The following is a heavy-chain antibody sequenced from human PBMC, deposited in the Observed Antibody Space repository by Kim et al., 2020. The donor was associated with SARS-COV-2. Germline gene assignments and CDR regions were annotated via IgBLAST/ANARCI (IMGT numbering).Heavy chain of an antibody. CDR1: GFTFSSYG. Sequence: GGSLRLSCTASGFTFSSYGMHWVRQAPGKGLEWVALMSYDRRNENYVDVVKGRFTISRDNGKNTLYLQMNSLRSEDTSVYYCAKDRHSSGYYFLDYWGQGTHVPVSS. V-gene: IGHV3-30*18. CDR3: AKDRHSSGYYFLDY. J-gene: IGHJ4*02. D-gene: IGHD3-22*01. CDR2: MSYDRRNE.